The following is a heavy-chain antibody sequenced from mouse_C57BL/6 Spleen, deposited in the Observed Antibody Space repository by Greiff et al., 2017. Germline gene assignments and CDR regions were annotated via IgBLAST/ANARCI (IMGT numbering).Heavy chain of an antibody. D-gene: IGHD2-1*01. CDR1: GYTFTSYW. Sequence: QVQLQQPGAELVKPGASVKMSCKASGYTFTSYWITWVKQRPGQGLEWIGDIYPGSGSTNYNEKFKSKATLTVDPSSSPAYVQLSSLTSEDSAVYYCARGGGNYGFYAMDYWGQGTSVTVSS. CDR2: IYPGSGST. CDR3: ARGGGNYGFYAMDY. J-gene: IGHJ4*01. V-gene: IGHV1-55*01.